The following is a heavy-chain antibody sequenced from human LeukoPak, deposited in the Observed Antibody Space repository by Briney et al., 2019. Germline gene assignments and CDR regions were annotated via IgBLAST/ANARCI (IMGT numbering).Heavy chain of an antibody. Sequence: ASVKVSCKASGYTFTGYYMHWVRQAPGQGLEWMGIINPSGGSTSYAQKFQGRVTMTRDMSTSTVYMELSSLRSEDTAVYYCAREVYSYGNAFDIWGQGTMVTVSS. CDR2: INPSGGST. V-gene: IGHV1-46*01. CDR3: AREVYSYGNAFDI. CDR1: GYTFTGYY. J-gene: IGHJ3*02. D-gene: IGHD5-18*01.